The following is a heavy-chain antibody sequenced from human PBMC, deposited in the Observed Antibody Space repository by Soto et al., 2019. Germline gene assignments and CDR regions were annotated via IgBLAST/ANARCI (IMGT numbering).Heavy chain of an antibody. J-gene: IGHJ4*02. V-gene: IGHV3-21*01. CDR3: ASDHDYGDYLSPVDY. D-gene: IGHD4-17*01. CDR1: GFTFSSYS. Sequence: GGSLRLSCAASGFTFSSYSMNWVRQAPGKGLEWVSSISSSSSYIYYADSVKGRFTISRDNAKNSLYLQMNSLRAEDTAVYYCASDHDYGDYLSPVDYWGQGTLVTVSS. CDR2: ISSSSSYI.